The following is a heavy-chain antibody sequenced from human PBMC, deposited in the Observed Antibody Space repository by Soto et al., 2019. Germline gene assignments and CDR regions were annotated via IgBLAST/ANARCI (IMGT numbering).Heavy chain of an antibody. CDR1: GAPITSGAYS. D-gene: IGHD2-21*02. CDR3: ARDMSGGSSSDCYLSGWFDP. J-gene: IGHJ5*02. Sequence: QLQLRESGSGLVKPSQTLSLTCTVSGAPITSGAYSWSWIRQPPGKGLEWIGFIYQSGSTHYNPSIKSRVTMSVDRSKNHFSLQLTSLTAADTAVYYCARDMSGGSSSDCYLSGWFDPWGPGTLVTFSS. V-gene: IGHV4-30-2*01. CDR2: IYQSGST.